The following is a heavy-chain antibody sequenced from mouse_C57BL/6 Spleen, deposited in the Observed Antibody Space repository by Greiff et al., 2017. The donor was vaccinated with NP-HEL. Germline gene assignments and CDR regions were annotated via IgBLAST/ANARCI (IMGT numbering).Heavy chain of an antibody. CDR2: IDPEDGDT. D-gene: IGHD2-3*01. CDR3: TPRGIMSKSPWFAY. CDR1: GFNIKDYY. V-gene: IGHV14-1*01. Sequence: EVQLQQSGAELVRPGASVKLSCTASGFNIKDYYMHWVKQRPEQGLEWIGRIDPEDGDTEYAPKFQGKATMTADTSSNTAYLQLSSLTSEDTAVYYCTPRGIMSKSPWFAYWGQGTLVTVSA. J-gene: IGHJ3*01.